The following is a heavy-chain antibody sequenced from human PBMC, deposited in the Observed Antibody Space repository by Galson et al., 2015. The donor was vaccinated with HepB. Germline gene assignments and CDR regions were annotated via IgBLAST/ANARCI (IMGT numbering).Heavy chain of an antibody. CDR1: GYAFTDYY. CDR2: INPNSGGT. D-gene: IGHD6-13*01. Sequence: SVKVSCKASGYAFTDYYMHWVRQAPGQGLEWMGWINPNSGGTNYAQKFQGRVTMTRDTSISTAYMELSRLRSDDTAVYYCARAGWQLGTGALWYWGQGTLVTVSS. V-gene: IGHV1-2*02. J-gene: IGHJ4*02. CDR3: ARAGWQLGTGALWY.